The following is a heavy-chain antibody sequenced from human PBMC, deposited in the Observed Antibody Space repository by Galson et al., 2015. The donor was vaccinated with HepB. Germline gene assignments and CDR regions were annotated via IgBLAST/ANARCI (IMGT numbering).Heavy chain of an antibody. CDR1: GDSVSSDSVA. Sequence: CAISGDSVSSDSVAWNWIRQSPSRGLEWLGRTYYRSKWYNDYAVSVKSRITINPDTSKNQFSLQLNSVTPEDTAVYYCARQQGGFDYWGQGTLVNVSS. D-gene: IGHD6-13*01. J-gene: IGHJ4*02. CDR2: TYYRSKWYN. CDR3: ARQQGGFDY. V-gene: IGHV6-1*01.